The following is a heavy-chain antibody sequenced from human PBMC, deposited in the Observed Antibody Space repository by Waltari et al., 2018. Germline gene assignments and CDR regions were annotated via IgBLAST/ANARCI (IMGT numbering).Heavy chain of an antibody. V-gene: IGHV3-21*02. D-gene: IGHD7-27*01. CDR3: APLTGKGFY. CDR1: GCNFSDFT. J-gene: IGHJ4*02. CDR2: ISRSSTYI. Sequence: EVQRVESGGGRVKPGGSLRVYCAASGCNFSDFTMNWVSQATGKGLCWLSSISRSSTYIYYIDSGKGRFTISRDNAKNSLSLQIDCLRADDTAVYYCAPLTGKGFYWGLGTLVSVSS.